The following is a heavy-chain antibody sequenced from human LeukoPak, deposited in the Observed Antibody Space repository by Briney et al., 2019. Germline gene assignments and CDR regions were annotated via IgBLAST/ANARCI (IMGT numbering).Heavy chain of an antibody. CDR3: ARDRYYYDSSGYWWFDP. D-gene: IGHD3-22*01. CDR1: GGSISSYY. Sequence: SETLSVTCTVSGGSISSYYWSWIRLPPGKGLEWIGYLSKSGNTNYSPSLKSRVTIFGDTSKNQFSLKLSSVTAADTAVYYCARDRYYYDSSGYWWFDPWGQGTLVTVSS. CDR2: LSKSGNT. J-gene: IGHJ5*02. V-gene: IGHV4-59*12.